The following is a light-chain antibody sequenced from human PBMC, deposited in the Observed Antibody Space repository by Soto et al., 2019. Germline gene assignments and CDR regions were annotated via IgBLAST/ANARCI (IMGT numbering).Light chain of an antibody. J-gene: IGKJ3*01. V-gene: IGKV3-20*01. CDR3: QQYGGSPFT. Sequence: EIVLTQSPGTLSLSPGDRATFSCRASQSFSTSYLAWYQHKPGQAPRLLIHNTFTRATGIPDRFSGSGSGTDFTLSISRLEPEDLAVYYCQQYGGSPFTFGPGTKVDIK. CDR1: QSFSTSY. CDR2: NTF.